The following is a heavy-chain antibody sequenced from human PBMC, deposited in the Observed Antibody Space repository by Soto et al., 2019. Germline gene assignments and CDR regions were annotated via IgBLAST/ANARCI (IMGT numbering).Heavy chain of an antibody. CDR3: AIWEDYDDSSGYPDAFDI. CDR2: IYYSGST. Sequence: SETLSLTCTVSGGSISSGGYYWSWIRQHPGKGLEWIGYIYYSGSTYYNPSLKSRVTISVDTSKNQFSLKLSSATAADTAVYYCAIWEDYDDSSGYPDAFDIWGQGTMVTVSS. D-gene: IGHD3-22*01. CDR1: GGSISSGGYY. J-gene: IGHJ3*02. V-gene: IGHV4-31*03.